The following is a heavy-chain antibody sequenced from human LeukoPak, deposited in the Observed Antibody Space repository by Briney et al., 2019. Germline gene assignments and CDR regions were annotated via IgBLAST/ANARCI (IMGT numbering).Heavy chain of an antibody. J-gene: IGHJ3*02. V-gene: IGHV3-23*01. CDR3: ARAPAGIAAAGTSDAFDI. Sequence: PGGSLRLSCAASGFTFSSYAMSWVRQAPGKGLEWVSAISGSGGSTYYADSVKGRFTISRDNSKNTLYLQMNSLRAEDTAVYYCARAPAGIAAAGTSDAFDIWGQGTMVTVSS. CDR2: ISGSGGST. CDR1: GFTFSSYA. D-gene: IGHD6-13*01.